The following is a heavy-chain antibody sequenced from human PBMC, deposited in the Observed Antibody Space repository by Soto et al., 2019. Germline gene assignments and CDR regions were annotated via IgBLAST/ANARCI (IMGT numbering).Heavy chain of an antibody. CDR1: GYTFTSYG. CDR2: ISAYNGDT. V-gene: IGHV1-18*04. Sequence: RASVKVSCKASGYTFTSYGISWVRQAPGQGLEWMGWISAYNGDTNYPQKLQGRVTMTTDTSTSTAYMELRSLRSDDTAVYYCATHYDILPNWFDPWGQGTLVTVSS. D-gene: IGHD3-9*01. J-gene: IGHJ5*02. CDR3: ATHYDILPNWFDP.